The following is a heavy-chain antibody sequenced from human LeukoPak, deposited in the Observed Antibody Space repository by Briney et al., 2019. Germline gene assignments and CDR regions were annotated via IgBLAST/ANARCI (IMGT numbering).Heavy chain of an antibody. D-gene: IGHD3-3*01. CDR3: ARQAAPRGSDFWSGYSDFDY. V-gene: IGHV3-21*06. Sequence: PGGSLRLSCAASGFTFRSYSMSWVRQAPGKGLEWVSSISDSGRSMDYADSVKGRFTISRDYSKNSLYLQMNSLRADDTAVYYCARQAAPRGSDFWSGYSDFDYWGQGTLVTVSS. CDR2: ISDSGRSM. CDR1: GFTFRSYS. J-gene: IGHJ4*02.